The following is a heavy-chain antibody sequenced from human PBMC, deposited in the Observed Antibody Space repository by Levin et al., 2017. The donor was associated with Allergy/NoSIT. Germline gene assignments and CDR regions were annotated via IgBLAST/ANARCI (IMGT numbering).Heavy chain of an antibody. Sequence: LSLTCAASGFIFSNYAMSWVRQAPGKGLEWVSGISASGSNTYYADSAKGRFTISRDTSNKRLYLQMNSLRVEDTALYYCTKGPNGDWVGGFEVWGQGTMVTVSS. CDR3: TKGPNGDWVGGFEV. CDR1: GFIFSNYA. V-gene: IGHV3-23*01. D-gene: IGHD4-17*01. J-gene: IGHJ3*01. CDR2: ISASGSNT.